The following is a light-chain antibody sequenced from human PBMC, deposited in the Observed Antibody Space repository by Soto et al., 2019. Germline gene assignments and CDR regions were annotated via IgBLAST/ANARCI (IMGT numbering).Light chain of an antibody. CDR1: QNIRSR. V-gene: IGKV1-5*01. J-gene: IGKJ1*01. CDR2: DAS. CDR3: QQYHSYWT. Sequence: QMTQSTSTLSASVGDRVSITCRASQNIRSRLAWFQQKPGKAPKLLIYDASSLESGVPQRFSGSGSGTEFTLTISSLQTDDFSTYYCQQYHSYWTFGQRSNVDVK.